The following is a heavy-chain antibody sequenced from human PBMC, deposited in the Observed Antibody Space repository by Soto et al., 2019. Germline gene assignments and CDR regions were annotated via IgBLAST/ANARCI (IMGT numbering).Heavy chain of an antibody. D-gene: IGHD6-13*01. Sequence: GGSLRLSCAASGFTFSNYAMGWVRQAPGKGLEWVSGITAGGASMYYAESVKGRFLISRDNSKNTVYLQMNSLRAEDTAKYYCAKYQDSHRWYGDAFDFWGQGTMVTV. CDR3: AKYQDSHRWYGDAFDF. V-gene: IGHV3-23*01. CDR2: ITAGGASM. J-gene: IGHJ3*01. CDR1: GFTFSNYA.